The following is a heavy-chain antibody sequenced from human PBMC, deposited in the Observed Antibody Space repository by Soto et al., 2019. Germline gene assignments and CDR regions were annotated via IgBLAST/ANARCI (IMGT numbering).Heavy chain of an antibody. CDR2: ISSSSSTI. CDR1: GFTFSSYS. D-gene: IGHD3-22*01. V-gene: IGHV3-48*02. CDR3: ARDLSMREDELGYYDSSGYPDAFDI. Sequence: PGGSLRLSCAASGFTFSSYSMNWVRQAPGKGLEWVSYISSSSSTIYYADSVKGRFTISRDNAKNSLYLQMNSLRDEDTAVYYCARDLSMREDELGYYDSSGYPDAFDIWGQGTMVTVSS. J-gene: IGHJ3*02.